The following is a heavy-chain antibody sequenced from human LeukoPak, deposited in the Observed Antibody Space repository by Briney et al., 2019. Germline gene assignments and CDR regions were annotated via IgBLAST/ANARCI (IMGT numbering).Heavy chain of an antibody. D-gene: IGHD1-14*01. CDR2: IKSKTDGGTT. J-gene: IGHJ4*02. CDR1: GFTFSNAW. CDR3: TTSLRPNRYYFDY. V-gene: IGHV3-15*01. Sequence: PGGSLRLSCAASGFTFSNAWMSWVRQAPGKGLEWVGRIKSKTDGGTTDYAAPVKGRFTISRDDSKNTLYLQMNSLKTEDTAVYYCTTSLRPNRYYFDYWGQGTLVTVSS.